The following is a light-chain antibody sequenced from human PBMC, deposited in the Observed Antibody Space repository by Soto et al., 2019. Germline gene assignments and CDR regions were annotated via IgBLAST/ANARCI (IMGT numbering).Light chain of an antibody. J-gene: IGLJ2*01. V-gene: IGLV4-69*01. CDR1: SGHSRYA. Sequence: QLVLTQSPSASASLGASVKLTCTLSSGHSRYAITWHQQQPEKGPRYLMNLNSDGSHSKGDGIPDRFSGSSSGAERYLTISSLQSEDEADYYCQTWDTGIVFFGGGTKLTVL. CDR3: QTWDTGIVF. CDR2: LNSDGSH.